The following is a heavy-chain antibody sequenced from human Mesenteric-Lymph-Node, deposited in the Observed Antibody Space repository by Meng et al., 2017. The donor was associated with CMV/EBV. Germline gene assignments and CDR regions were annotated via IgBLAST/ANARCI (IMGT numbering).Heavy chain of an antibody. Sequence: GGSLRLSCAASGFTFSTHWMSWVRQAPGKGLEWVANIKQDGSEKYYVDSVKGRFTISRDNAKHSLYLQMNSLRAEDTAVYYCARVDSTSYWARGAFDIWGQGTMVTVSS. CDR2: IKQDGSEK. CDR3: ARVDSTSYWARGAFDI. J-gene: IGHJ3*02. D-gene: IGHD6-6*01. V-gene: IGHV3-7*01. CDR1: GFTFSTHW.